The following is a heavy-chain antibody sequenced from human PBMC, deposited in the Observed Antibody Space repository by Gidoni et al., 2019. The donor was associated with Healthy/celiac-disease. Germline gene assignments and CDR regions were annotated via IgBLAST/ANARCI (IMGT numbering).Heavy chain of an antibody. CDR3: ARGMVGAHTGFDY. D-gene: IGHD1-26*01. CDR1: GGSFSGYY. CDR2: INHSGST. Sequence: QVQLQPWGAGLLKPSETLSLTCAVYGGSFSGYYWSWIRQPPGKGLEWIGEINHSGSTNYNPSLKSRVTISVDTSKNQFSLKLSSVTAADTAVYYCARGMVGAHTGFDYWGQGTLVTVSS. J-gene: IGHJ4*02. V-gene: IGHV4-34*01.